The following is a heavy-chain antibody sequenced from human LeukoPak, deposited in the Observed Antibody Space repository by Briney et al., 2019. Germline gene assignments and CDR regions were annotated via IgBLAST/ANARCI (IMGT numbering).Heavy chain of an antibody. J-gene: IGHJ6*02. CDR1: GFTVSSNY. Sequence: GGSLRLSCAASGFTVSSNYMSWVRQAPGTGLEWVSVIYSGSSTYYADSVKGRFTISRDNSKNTLYLQMNSLRAEDTAVYYCARELGATNSCYYGMDVWGQGTTVTVSS. CDR3: ARELGATNSCYYGMDV. D-gene: IGHD1-26*01. V-gene: IGHV3-66*01. CDR2: IYSGSST.